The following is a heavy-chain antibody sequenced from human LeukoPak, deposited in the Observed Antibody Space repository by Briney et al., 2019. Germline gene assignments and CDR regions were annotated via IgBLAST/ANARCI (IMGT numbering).Heavy chain of an antibody. D-gene: IGHD4-17*01. CDR2: INPNSGGT. V-gene: IGHV1-2*04. Sequence: ASVKVSCKASGYTFTGYYMHWVRQAPGQGLEWMGWINPNSGGTNYAQKFQGWVTMTTDTSTSTAYMELRSLRSDDTAVYYCARGSDVLPDNGGYVSLKFVYWVQGTLVTVSS. CDR1: GYTFTGYY. J-gene: IGHJ4*02. CDR3: ARGSDVLPDNGGYVSLKFVY.